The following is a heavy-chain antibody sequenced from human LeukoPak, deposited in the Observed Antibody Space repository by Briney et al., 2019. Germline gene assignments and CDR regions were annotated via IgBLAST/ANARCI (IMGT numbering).Heavy chain of an antibody. D-gene: IGHD5-24*01. J-gene: IGHJ4*02. Sequence: SETLSLTCTVSGGSISSSSYYWGWIRQPPGKGLEWIGSIYYSGSTYYNPSLKSRVTISVDTSKNQFSLKLSSVTAADTAVYYCAKDDAWLQYGDWGRGTLVTVSS. CDR1: GGSISSSSYY. V-gene: IGHV4-39*07. CDR3: AKDDAWLQYGD. CDR2: IYYSGST.